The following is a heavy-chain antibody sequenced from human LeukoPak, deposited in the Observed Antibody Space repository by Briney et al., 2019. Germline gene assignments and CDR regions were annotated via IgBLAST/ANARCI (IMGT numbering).Heavy chain of an antibody. CDR2: IIPILGIA. V-gene: IGHV1-69*04. J-gene: IGHJ4*02. D-gene: IGHD6-13*01. Sequence: VASVKVSCKASGGTFSSYAISRVRQAPGQGLEWMGRIIPILGIANYAQKFQGRVTITADKSTSTAYMELSSLRSEDTAVYYCASPGIAAAGLDYWGQGTLVTASS. CDR1: GGTFSSYA. CDR3: ASPGIAAAGLDY.